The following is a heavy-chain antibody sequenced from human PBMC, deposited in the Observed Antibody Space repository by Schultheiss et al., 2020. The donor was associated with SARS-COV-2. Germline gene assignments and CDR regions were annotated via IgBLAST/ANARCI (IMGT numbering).Heavy chain of an antibody. CDR1: GGSFSGYY. CDR3: ARRGDGGRYDYFDY. CDR2: INHSGST. Sequence: SETLSLTCAVYGGSFSGYYWSWIRQPPGKGLEWIGEINHSGSTNYNPSLKSRVTISVDKSKNQFSLKLSSVTAADTAVYYCARRGDGGRYDYFDYWGQGTLVTVSS. D-gene: IGHD1-26*01. V-gene: IGHV4-34*01. J-gene: IGHJ4*02.